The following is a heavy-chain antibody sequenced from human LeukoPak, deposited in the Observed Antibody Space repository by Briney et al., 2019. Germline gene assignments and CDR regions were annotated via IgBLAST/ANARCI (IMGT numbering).Heavy chain of an antibody. CDR2: ISASGGST. CDR3: AKGILGCSSTSCYAYMDV. J-gene: IGHJ6*03. D-gene: IGHD2-2*01. V-gene: IGHV3-23*01. Sequence: PGGPLRLFCAASGITFSNYVMSWVRQAPGKGLEWVSVISASGGSTYNADSVKGRFTISRDNSKNTLYLQMNSLRVEDTAVYYCAKGILGCSSTSCYAYMDVCGKGTTVTVSS. CDR1: GITFSNYV.